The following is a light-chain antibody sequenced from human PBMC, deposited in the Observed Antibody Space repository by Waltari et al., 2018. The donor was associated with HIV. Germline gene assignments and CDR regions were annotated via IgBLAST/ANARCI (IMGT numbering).Light chain of an antibody. CDR1: SSDVGSYYL. V-gene: IGLV2-23*02. Sequence: QSALTQPASVSGSPGQSITISCTGTSSDVGSYYLVSWYQQHPGKAPKLMIYEVSKRPSGVSPLFSGSKSGNTASLTISGLQAEDEADYYCCSYAGSSTFVVFGGGTKLTVL. CDR2: EVS. J-gene: IGLJ2*01. CDR3: CSYAGSSTFVV.